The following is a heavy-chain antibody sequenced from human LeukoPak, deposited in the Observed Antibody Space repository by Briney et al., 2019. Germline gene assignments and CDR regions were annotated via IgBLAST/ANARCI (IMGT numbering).Heavy chain of an antibody. V-gene: IGHV4-30-4*08. CDR1: GGSISSGDYY. D-gene: IGHD2-21*01. CDR2: IYYSGST. Sequence: SQTLSLTCTVSGGSISSGDYYWSWIRQPPGKGLEWIGYIYYSGSTYYNPSLKSRVTISVDTSKNQFSLKLSSVTAADTAVYYCAREIGRLDYYYYMDVWGEGTTVTVSS. J-gene: IGHJ6*03. CDR3: AREIGRLDYYYYMDV.